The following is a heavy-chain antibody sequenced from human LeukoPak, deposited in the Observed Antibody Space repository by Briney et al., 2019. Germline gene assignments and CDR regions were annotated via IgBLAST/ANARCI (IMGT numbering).Heavy chain of an antibody. CDR3: ARDRVIAVAGNINLLDY. CDR1: GFIFSSYW. Sequence: PGGSLRLSCAASGFIFSSYWMHWVRHAPGKGLAWVSRINTDGSSTSYADSVKGRFTISRDNAKNTLYLQMNSLRAEDTAVYYCARDRVIAVAGNINLLDYWGQGTLVTVSS. D-gene: IGHD6-19*01. J-gene: IGHJ4*02. CDR2: INTDGSST. V-gene: IGHV3-74*01.